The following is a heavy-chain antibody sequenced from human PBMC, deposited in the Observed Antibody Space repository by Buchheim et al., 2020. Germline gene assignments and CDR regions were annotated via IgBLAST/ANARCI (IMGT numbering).Heavy chain of an antibody. CDR3: ARDSPRYSPSPPFDP. CDR2: ISSSSSTI. J-gene: IGHJ5*02. Sequence: EVQLVESGGGLVQPGGSLRLSCTASGFTFSSYSMNWVRQAPGKGLEWVSYISSSSSTIYYADSVKGRFTISRDNAKNSLYLQMNSLRAEDTAVYYCARDSPRYSPSPPFDPWGQGTL. CDR1: GFTFSSYS. D-gene: IGHD1-1*01. V-gene: IGHV3-48*01.